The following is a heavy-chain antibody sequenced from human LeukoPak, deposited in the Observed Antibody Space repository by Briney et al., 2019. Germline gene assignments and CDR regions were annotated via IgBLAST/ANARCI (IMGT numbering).Heavy chain of an antibody. CDR2: ISYDGSNK. CDR1: GFTFSSYA. D-gene: IGHD6-19*01. J-gene: IGHJ3*02. CDR3: ARDQTYSSGWPAFDI. Sequence: GGSLRLSCAASGFTFSSYAMRWVRQAPGKGLEWVAVISYDGSNKYYADSVKGRFTISRDNSKNTLYLQMNSLRAEDTAVYYCARDQTYSSGWPAFDIWGQGTMVTVSS. V-gene: IGHV3-30*04.